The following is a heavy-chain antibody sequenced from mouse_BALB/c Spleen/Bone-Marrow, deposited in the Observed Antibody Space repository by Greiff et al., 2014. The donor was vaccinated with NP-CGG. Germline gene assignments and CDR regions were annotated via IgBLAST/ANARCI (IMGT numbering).Heavy chain of an antibody. CDR1: GYTFTSYV. CDR3: ATGNYYDYGYVDY. J-gene: IGHJ2*01. V-gene: IGHV1-14*01. D-gene: IGHD2-4*01. Sequence: EVQLKQSGPELVEPGASVKMSCKASGYTFTSYVMNWVKQKPGKGLEWIGYINPYNDGTTYNEKFKGEATLTSDKSSSTAYMSLSSLSSEESAVYYDATGNYYDYGYVDYWGQGTTLTVSS. CDR2: INPYNDGT.